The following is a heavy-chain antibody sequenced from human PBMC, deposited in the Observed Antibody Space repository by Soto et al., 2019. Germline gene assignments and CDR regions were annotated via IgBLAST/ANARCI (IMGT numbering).Heavy chain of an antibody. CDR2: IIPIFGTA. D-gene: IGHD6-13*01. J-gene: IGHJ6*02. V-gene: IGHV1-69*06. CDR3: ARAKQQLIPYYYYYYGMDV. CDR1: GGTFSSYA. Sequence: ASVKVSCKASGGTFSSYAISWVRQAPGQGLEWMGGIIPIFGTANYAQKFQGRVTITADKSTSTAYMELSSLRSEDTAVYYCARAKQQLIPYYYYYYGMDVWGQGTTVTVSS.